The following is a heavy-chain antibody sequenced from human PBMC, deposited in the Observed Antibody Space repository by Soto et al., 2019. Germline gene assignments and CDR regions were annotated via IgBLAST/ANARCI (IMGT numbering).Heavy chain of an antibody. CDR1: GYTFTSYA. Sequence: GASVKVSCKASGYTFTSYAIHWVRQAPGQRLEWMGWINAGNGDTKYSQKFQGRVTINRDTSASTAYMELSYLRSEDTAVYYCARVPGLVYCSGGSCHPIGYYYYGMDVWGQGTTVTVSS. CDR3: ARVPGLVYCSGGSCHPIGYYYYGMDV. CDR2: INAGNGDT. D-gene: IGHD2-15*01. J-gene: IGHJ6*02. V-gene: IGHV1-3*01.